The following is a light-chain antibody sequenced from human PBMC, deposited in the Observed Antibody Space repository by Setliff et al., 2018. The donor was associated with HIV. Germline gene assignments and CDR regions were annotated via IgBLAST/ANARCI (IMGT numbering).Light chain of an antibody. V-gene: IGLV2-14*01. Sequence: ALTQPASVSGSPGQSITISCTGTSSDVGGYNYVSWYQQHPGKAPKLMIYDVSKRPSGVSNRFSGSKSGNTASLTISGLQAEDEADYYCSSYTSSSTFVFGTGTKVTV. CDR2: DVS. J-gene: IGLJ1*01. CDR3: SSYTSSSTFV. CDR1: SSDVGGYNY.